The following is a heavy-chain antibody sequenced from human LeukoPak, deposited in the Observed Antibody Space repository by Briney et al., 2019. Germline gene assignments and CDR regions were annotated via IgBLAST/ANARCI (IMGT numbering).Heavy chain of an antibody. CDR3: VRMDISGYYAPHFDY. CDR1: GFSFSSYG. V-gene: IGHV3-33*01. CDR2: IWYDGSNK. D-gene: IGHD3-22*01. Sequence: GGSLRLSCAASGFSFSSYGMHWVRQAPGKWLQWVAVIWYDGSNKYYEDSVKGRFTISRDNSKNTLYLQMNSLRAEDTAVYSCVRMDISGYYAPHFDYWGQGTLVTVSS. J-gene: IGHJ4*02.